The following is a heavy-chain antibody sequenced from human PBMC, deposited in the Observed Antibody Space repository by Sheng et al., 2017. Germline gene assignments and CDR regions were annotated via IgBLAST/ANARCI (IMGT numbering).Heavy chain of an antibody. CDR3: ARDGEGDILTGRTGGTYYYGMDV. V-gene: IGHV1-69*01. Sequence: QVQLVQSGAEVKKPGSSVKVSCKASGGTFSSYAISWVRQAPGQGLEWMGGIIPIFGTANYAQKFQGRVTITADESTSTAYMELSSLRSEDTAVYYCARDGEGDILTGRTGGTYYYGMDVWDQGP. J-gene: IGHJ6*02. D-gene: IGHD3-9*01. CDR2: IIPIFGTA. CDR1: GGTFSSYA.